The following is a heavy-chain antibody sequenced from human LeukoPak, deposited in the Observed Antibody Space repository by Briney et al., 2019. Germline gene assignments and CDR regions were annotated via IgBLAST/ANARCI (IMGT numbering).Heavy chain of an antibody. Sequence: GGSLRLSCAASGFTFSSYSMNWVRQAPGKGLEWVSSISSSSSYTYYADSVKGRFTISRDNAKNSLYLQMNSLRAEDTAVYYCARDLVVVPAAILEVNWFDPWGQGTLVTVSS. CDR1: GFTFSSYS. V-gene: IGHV3-21*01. D-gene: IGHD2-2*02. J-gene: IGHJ5*02. CDR3: ARDLVVVPAAILEVNWFDP. CDR2: ISSSSSYT.